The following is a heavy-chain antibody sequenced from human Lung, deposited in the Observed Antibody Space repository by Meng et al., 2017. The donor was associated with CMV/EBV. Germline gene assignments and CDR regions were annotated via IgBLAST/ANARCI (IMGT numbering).Heavy chain of an antibody. CDR2: ISYDGSNK. CDR1: GFTFSSYA. J-gene: IGHJ5*02. D-gene: IGHD3-22*01. V-gene: IGHV3-30-3*01. Sequence: QVKLGESGGGGVQPVRSLRLSCAASGFTFSSYATHWVRQAPGKGLEWVAVISYDGSNKYYADSVKGRFTISRDNSKNTLYLQMNSLRAEDTAVYYCARDDSSSWGQGTLVTVSS. CDR3: ARDDSSS.